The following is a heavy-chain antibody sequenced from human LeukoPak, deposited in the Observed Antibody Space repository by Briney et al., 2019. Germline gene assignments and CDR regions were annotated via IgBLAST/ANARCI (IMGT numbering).Heavy chain of an antibody. Sequence: SETLSLTCAVSGGSISSSNWWSWVRQPPGKGLEWIGSIYYSGSTYYNPSLKGRVTISVDTSKNQFSLKLSSVTAADTAVYYCARAYSSSWYWNWFDPWGQGTLVTVSS. J-gene: IGHJ5*02. CDR1: GGSISSSNW. CDR2: IYYSGST. D-gene: IGHD6-13*01. V-gene: IGHV4-4*02. CDR3: ARAYSSSWYWNWFDP.